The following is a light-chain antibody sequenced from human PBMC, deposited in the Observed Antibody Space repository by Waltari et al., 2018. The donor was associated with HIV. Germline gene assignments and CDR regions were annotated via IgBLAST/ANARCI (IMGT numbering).Light chain of an antibody. CDR3: QQSFSGLLYT. J-gene: IGKJ2*01. CDR1: QTVDRY. Sequence: DIQLMQSPSSLSASIGDRVIIVCRASQTVDRYLNWYQQKPGQAPKLLVSAASTLQDGVPSRCIASGSGTDFTLAISSLQREDFATYYCQQSFSGLLYTFGQGTRLE. CDR2: AAS. V-gene: IGKV1-39*01.